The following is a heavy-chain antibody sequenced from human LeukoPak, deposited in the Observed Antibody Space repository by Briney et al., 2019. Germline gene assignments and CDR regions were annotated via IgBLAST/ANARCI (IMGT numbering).Heavy chain of an antibody. CDR2: ISNNGGYT. V-gene: IGHV3-23*01. D-gene: IGHD6-19*01. CDR1: GFTFSSSA. Sequence: GGSLRLSCAASGFTFSSSAMSWVRQAPGKGLEWVSAISNNGGYTYYADSVQGRFTISRDNSKSTLCLQMNSLRAEDTAVYYCARVLAVAGKRWLDPWGQGTLVTVSS. J-gene: IGHJ5*02. CDR3: ARVLAVAGKRWLDP.